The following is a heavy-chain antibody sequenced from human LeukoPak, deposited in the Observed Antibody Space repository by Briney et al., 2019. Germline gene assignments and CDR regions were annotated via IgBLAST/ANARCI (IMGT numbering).Heavy chain of an antibody. D-gene: IGHD3-22*01. CDR2: IRYDGSNK. J-gene: IGHJ4*02. Sequence: GGSLRLSCAASGFTFSSYGMHWVRQAPGKGLEWVAFIRYDGSNKYYADSVKGRFTISRDNSKNTLYLQMNSLRAEDTAVYYCAKGRGYYDSSGYQGGRYWGQGTLVTVSS. CDR1: GFTFSSYG. V-gene: IGHV3-30*02. CDR3: AKGRGYYDSSGYQGGRY.